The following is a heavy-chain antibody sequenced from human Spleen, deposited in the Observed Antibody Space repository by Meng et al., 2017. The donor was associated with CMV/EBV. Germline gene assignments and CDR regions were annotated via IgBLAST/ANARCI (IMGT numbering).Heavy chain of an antibody. V-gene: IGHV1-18*01. D-gene: IGHD6-6*01. J-gene: IGHJ5*02. CDR3: ARVVAVRQRKWFDP. CDR2: ISLYEGNT. CDR1: GYTFDTYG. Sequence: ASVKVSCKASGYTFDTYGITWVRQAPGQGLEWMGWISLYEGNTNYALKLQGRVTMTTDTSTTTAYMELRSLRSDDTAIYYCARVVAVRQRKWFDPWGQGTRVTVSS.